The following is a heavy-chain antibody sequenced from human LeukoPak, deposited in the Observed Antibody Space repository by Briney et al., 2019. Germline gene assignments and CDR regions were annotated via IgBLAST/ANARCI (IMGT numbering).Heavy chain of an antibody. CDR2: IKEREST. D-gene: IGHD5-24*01. J-gene: IGHJ4*02. V-gene: IGHV4-34*01. CDR1: GGSLSGYY. CDR3: AREGLRNVHNPLGY. Sequence: SETLSLTCAVYGGSLSGYYWTWIRQPPGKGLEWIGEIKERESTNYNPSLKSRVTISIDTSKNQFSLKLTSVTAADTAVYYCAREGLRNVHNPLGYWGQGTLVTVPS.